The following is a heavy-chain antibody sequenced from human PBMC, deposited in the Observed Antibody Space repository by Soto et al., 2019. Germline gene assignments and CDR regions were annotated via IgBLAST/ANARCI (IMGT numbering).Heavy chain of an antibody. CDR1: GGTFSSYA. CDR2: IIPIFGTA. V-gene: IGHV1-69*13. J-gene: IGHJ4*02. D-gene: IGHD3-10*01. Sequence: SVKVSCKASGGTFSSYAISWVRQAPGQGLEWMGGIIPIFGTANYAQKFQGRVTITADESTSTAYMELSSLRSEDTAVYYCATVSRSGSPIDYWGQGTLVTVSS. CDR3: ATVSRSGSPIDY.